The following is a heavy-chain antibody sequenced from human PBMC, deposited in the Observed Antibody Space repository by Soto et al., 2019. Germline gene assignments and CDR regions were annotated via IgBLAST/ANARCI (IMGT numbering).Heavy chain of an antibody. CDR1: GDSVTNGYFY. V-gene: IGHV4-61*01. J-gene: IGHJ4*02. CDR3: AQDSYDYVSGTLHFAQN. CDR2: IYYTGST. Sequence: SETLSLTCTVSGDSVTNGYFYWSWIRQPPGKGLEWIGYIYYTGSTNYNPSLKSRVTISVDTSKDQFSLKLFSVTTADTAVYYCAQDSYDYVSGTLHFAQNWGRGTLVTVSS. D-gene: IGHD3-16*01.